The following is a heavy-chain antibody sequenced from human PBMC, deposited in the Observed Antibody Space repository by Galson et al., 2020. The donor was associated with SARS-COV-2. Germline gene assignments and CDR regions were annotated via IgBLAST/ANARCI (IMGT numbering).Heavy chain of an antibody. CDR1: GYAFTSYA. J-gene: IGHJ5*02. CDR3: ARESVDTSGNWFDP. D-gene: IGHD5-18*01. Sequence: ASVKASCKASGYAFTSYAINWVRQAPGQGLARMGWITTNTGNPTYAQGFTGRFVFSLDTSVSTAYLQISSLKAEDTAVYYCARESVDTSGNWFDPWGQGTLVTVSS. CDR2: ITTNTGNP. V-gene: IGHV7-4-1*02.